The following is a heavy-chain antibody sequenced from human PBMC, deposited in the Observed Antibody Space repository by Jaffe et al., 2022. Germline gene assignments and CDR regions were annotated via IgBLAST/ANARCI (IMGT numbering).Heavy chain of an antibody. J-gene: IGHJ4*02. D-gene: IGHD6-19*01. CDR3: ARVLPPNRVTVAASFDY. V-gene: IGHV1-46*04. CDR2: INPSGGST. Sequence: QVQLVQSGAEVKEPGASVKVSCKASGYTFTSFYIYWVRQAPGQGPEWIGVINPSGGSTTYAQRLQGRVTVTRDLSTSTVYMELTSLTSEDTAVYYCARVLPPNRVTVAASFDYWGQGTLVTVSS. CDR1: GYTFTSFY.